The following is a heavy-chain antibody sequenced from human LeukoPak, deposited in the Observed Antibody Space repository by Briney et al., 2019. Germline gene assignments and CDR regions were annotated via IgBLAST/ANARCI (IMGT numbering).Heavy chain of an antibody. CDR1: GGPISSGSYY. CDR2: IYTSGST. D-gene: IGHD6-13*01. Sequence: PSQTLSLTCTVSGGPISSGSYYWSWIRQPAGKGLEWIGRIYTSGSTNYNPSLKSRVTISVDTSKNQFSLKLSSVTAADTAVYYCASSDSSSSFDYWGQGTLVTVSS. CDR3: ASSDSSSSFDY. V-gene: IGHV4-61*02. J-gene: IGHJ4*02.